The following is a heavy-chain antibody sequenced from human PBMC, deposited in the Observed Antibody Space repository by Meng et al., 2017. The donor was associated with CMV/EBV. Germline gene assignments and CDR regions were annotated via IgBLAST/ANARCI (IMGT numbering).Heavy chain of an antibody. CDR2: IRYDGSNK. V-gene: IGHV3-30*02. CDR1: GFTFSSYG. CDR3: AKLLVVAGTVGRTKGAYRDY. D-gene: IGHD6-19*01. Sequence: GGSLRLSCAASGFTFSSYGMHWVRQAPGKGLEWVAFIRYDGSNKYYADSVKGRFTISRDNSKNTLYLKMNSLRAEDTAVYYCAKLLVVAGTVGRTKGAYRDYWGQGTLVTVSS. J-gene: IGHJ4*02.